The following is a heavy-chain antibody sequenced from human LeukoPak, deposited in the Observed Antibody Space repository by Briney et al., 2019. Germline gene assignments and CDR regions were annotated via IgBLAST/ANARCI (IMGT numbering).Heavy chain of an antibody. CDR2: IYYSGSA. V-gene: IGHV4-61*01. CDR1: GXXVSSGSYY. D-gene: IGHD3-10*01. J-gene: IGHJ5*02. CDR3: ARGFGDWGLSWFDP. Sequence: SETLSLTCTVSGXXVSSGSYYWSXXRXPXXXXXXWIGYIYYSGSAKYNPSLKSRVTISVDTSKNQFSLKLTSVTAADTAVYYXARGFGDWGLSWFDPWGQGTLVTVSS.